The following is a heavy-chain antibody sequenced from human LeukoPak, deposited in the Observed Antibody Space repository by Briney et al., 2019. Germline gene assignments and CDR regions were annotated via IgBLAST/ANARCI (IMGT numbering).Heavy chain of an antibody. V-gene: IGHV4-4*07. CDR3: ARDNIWRELWRYYYYYMDV. CDR2: IYTSGST. Sequence: PSETLSLTCTVSGGSISSYYWSWIRQPAGKGLEWIGRIYTSGSTNYNPSLKSRVTMSVDTSKNQFSLKLSSVTAADTAVYYCARDNIWRELWRYYYYYMDVRGKGTTVTVSS. D-gene: IGHD3-16*01. CDR1: GGSISSYY. J-gene: IGHJ6*03.